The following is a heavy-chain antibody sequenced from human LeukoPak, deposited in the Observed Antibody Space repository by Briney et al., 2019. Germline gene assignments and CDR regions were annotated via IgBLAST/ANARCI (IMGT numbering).Heavy chain of an antibody. V-gene: IGHV3-7*01. CDR3: AREGGFYGSSGYYLTFDY. CDR1: GFSFSSYW. D-gene: IGHD3-22*01. J-gene: IGHJ4*02. CDR2: IKQDGSEK. Sequence: GGSLRLSCAASGFSFSSYWMSWVRQAPGKGLEWVANIKQDGSEKYYIDSVKGRFTISRDNAKNSLYLQMNSLRAEDTAVYYCAREGGFYGSSGYYLTFDYWGQGTLVTVSS.